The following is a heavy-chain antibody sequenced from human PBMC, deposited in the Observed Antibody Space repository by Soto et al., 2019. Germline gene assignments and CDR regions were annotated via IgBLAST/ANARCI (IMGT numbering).Heavy chain of an antibody. Sequence: GGSLRLSCAASGFTFSSYAMSWVRQAPGKGLEWVSAISGSGGSTYYADSVRGRFTISRDNSKNTLYLQMNSLRAEDTAVYYCAKYPSSTSCYKVSGMDVWGQGTTVTVSS. J-gene: IGHJ6*02. D-gene: IGHD2-2*02. CDR3: AKYPSSTSCYKVSGMDV. V-gene: IGHV3-23*01. CDR2: ISGSGGST. CDR1: GFTFSSYA.